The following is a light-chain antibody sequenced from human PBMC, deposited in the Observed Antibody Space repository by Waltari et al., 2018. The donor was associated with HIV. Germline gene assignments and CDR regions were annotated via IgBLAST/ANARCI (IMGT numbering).Light chain of an antibody. CDR1: QSLISY. CDR2: DAS. CDR3: QQRNNWPT. Sequence: EIVLTQSPATLSLSPGERATLSCRASQSLISYLAWYLQKPGQAPRLLIYDASNRAPGIPARFSGSGSGTDFTLTISSLEPEDFAVYYCQQRNNWPTFGQGTKVEIK. V-gene: IGKV3-11*01. J-gene: IGKJ1*01.